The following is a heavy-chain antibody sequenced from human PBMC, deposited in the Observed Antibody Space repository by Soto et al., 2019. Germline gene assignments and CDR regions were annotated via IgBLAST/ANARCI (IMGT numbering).Heavy chain of an antibody. CDR1: GGSISSCGYY. V-gene: IGHV4-31*03. CDR2: IYYSGST. CDR3: ARDRRTLAAADYYYYGMDG. D-gene: IGHD6-13*01. J-gene: IGHJ6*02. Sequence: SETLSLTCTVSGGSISSCGYYWSWIRQHPGKGLEWIGYIYYSGSTYYNPSLKSRVTISVDTSKNQFSLKLSSVTAADTAVYYCARDRRTLAAADYYYYGMDGWGQGTTVTVSS.